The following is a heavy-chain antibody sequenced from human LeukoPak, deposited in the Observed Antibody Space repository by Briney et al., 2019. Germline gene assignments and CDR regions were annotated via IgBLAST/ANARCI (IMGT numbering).Heavy chain of an antibody. Sequence: SQTLSLTCAVSGGSISSGGYSWSWIRQPPGKGLEWIGYIYHSGSTYYNPSLKSRVTISVDRPKNQFSLKLSSVTAADTAVYYCARLGYYGGYGALGAGPIDYWGQGTLVTVSS. D-gene: IGHD5-12*01. CDR1: GGSISSGGYS. CDR3: ARLGYYGGYGALGAGPIDY. CDR2: IYHSGST. V-gene: IGHV4-30-2*01. J-gene: IGHJ4*02.